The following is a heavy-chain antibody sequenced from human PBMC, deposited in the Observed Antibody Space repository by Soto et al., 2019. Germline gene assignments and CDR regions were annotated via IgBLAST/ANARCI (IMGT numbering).Heavy chain of an antibody. J-gene: IGHJ4*02. CDR2: INPTNGDT. CDR1: GYTFTEYY. CDR3: TRGPSSGAFDY. Sequence: QVQLVQSGAEVKKPGASVKVSCKASGYTFTEYYMHWMRQAPGQGLEWMGWINPTNGDTNYAHNFQDRVTMTRDASISTAYMELSSLTSDDTAVYYCTRGPSSGAFDYWGQGSLVADSS. V-gene: IGHV1-2*02. D-gene: IGHD3-22*01.